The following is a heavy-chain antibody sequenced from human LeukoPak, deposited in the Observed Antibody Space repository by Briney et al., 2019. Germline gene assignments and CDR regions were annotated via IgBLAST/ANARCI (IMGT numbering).Heavy chain of an antibody. V-gene: IGHV3-30*03. CDR1: GFTFSNYG. Sequence: PGTSLRLSCSASGFTFSNYGIHWVRQAPGKGREWVIVVSSDGGTKYYSDSVKGRFAISRDNSENTLYLQMNSLRPDDTAVYYCVREGLGPSFSAWFDPWGQGTLVTVSS. D-gene: IGHD3/OR15-3a*01. CDR3: VREGLGPSFSAWFDP. CDR2: VSSDGGTK. J-gene: IGHJ5*02.